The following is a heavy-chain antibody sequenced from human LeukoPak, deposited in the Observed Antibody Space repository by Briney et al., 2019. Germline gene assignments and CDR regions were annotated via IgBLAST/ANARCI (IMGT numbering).Heavy chain of an antibody. V-gene: IGHV5-51*01. CDR2: IYPGASDT. J-gene: IGHJ5*02. CDR1: GYSFTSYW. Sequence: GESLKISCKGSGYSFTSYWIGWVRQMPGKGLEWMGIIYPGASDTRYSPSFQGQVTISADKSISTAYLQWSSLKASDTAMYYCARQYGVAAAGISLDPWGQGTLVTVSS. D-gene: IGHD6-13*01. CDR3: ARQYGVAAAGISLDP.